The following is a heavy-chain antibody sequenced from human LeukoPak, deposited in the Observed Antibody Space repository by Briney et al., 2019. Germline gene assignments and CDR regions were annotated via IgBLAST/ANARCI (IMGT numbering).Heavy chain of an antibody. CDR3: ARDQLVWFGATRHNGMDV. V-gene: IGHV1-18*01. D-gene: IGHD3-10*01. CDR2: ISGYNGNT. CDR1: GYTFSSYG. Sequence: GASVKVSCKASGYTFSSYGISWVRQAPGQGLEWLGWISGYNGNTNYAQQLQGRVTMTTDTSTSTAYMELRSLRSDDTAVYYCARDQLVWFGATRHNGMDVWGQGTTVTVSS. J-gene: IGHJ6*02.